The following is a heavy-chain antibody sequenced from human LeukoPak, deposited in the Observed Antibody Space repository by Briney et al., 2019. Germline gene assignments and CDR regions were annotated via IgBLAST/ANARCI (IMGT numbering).Heavy chain of an antibody. Sequence: GGSPRLSCAASGFSFSGYNMNWVRQASGKGLEWVSFIDGSSRYIYYADSVKGRFTISRDNTRNSLYLQMNSLRAEDTAVYYCARIRGHCSSTTCPNFGYWGQGTLVTVSS. CDR1: GFSFSGYN. CDR3: ARIRGHCSSTTCPNFGY. J-gene: IGHJ4*02. V-gene: IGHV3-21*01. D-gene: IGHD2-2*01. CDR2: IDGSSRYI.